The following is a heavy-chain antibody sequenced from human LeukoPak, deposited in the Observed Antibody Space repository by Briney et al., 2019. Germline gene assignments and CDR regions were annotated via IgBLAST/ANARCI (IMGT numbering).Heavy chain of an antibody. Sequence: PGGSLRLSCAASGFTFSTYWMNWVRQAPGKGLEWVASINPDGSEKYYVDSAKGRFTISRDSAKNSLSLQMNSLRAEDTAVYYCAKDRVYYYDSSGYFDYWGQGTLVTVSS. V-gene: IGHV3-7*03. CDR3: AKDRVYYYDSSGYFDY. J-gene: IGHJ4*02. CDR1: GFTFSTYW. CDR2: INPDGSEK. D-gene: IGHD3-22*01.